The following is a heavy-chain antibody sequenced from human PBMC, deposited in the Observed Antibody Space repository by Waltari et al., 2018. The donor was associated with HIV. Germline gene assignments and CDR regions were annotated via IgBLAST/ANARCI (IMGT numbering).Heavy chain of an antibody. CDR3: ARHGDYAEVRGYLDH. CDR1: GFSFRTYA. V-gene: IGHV3-23*04. Sequence: EVQLVESGGGLVEPGGSRSLSCAATGFSFRTYAVTWVRQAPGKGLQWLSSISASGGTADYADSVKGRFSISRDNSKNTLHLQMNSLRVEDTAVYYCARHGDYAEVRGYLDHWGLGTLVTVTS. CDR2: ISASGGTA. J-gene: IGHJ4*02. D-gene: IGHD4-17*01.